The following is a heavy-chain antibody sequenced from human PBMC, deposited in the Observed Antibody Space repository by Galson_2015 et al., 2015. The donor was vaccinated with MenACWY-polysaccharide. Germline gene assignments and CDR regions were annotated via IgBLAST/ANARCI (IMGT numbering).Heavy chain of an antibody. J-gene: IGHJ5*02. D-gene: IGHD1-7*01. CDR2: LSWAGVD. CDR3: VHSHRLQENYFDP. CDR1: GVSLSAIGAG. V-gene: IGHV2-5*02. Sequence: LVKPTQAHTLTWTFSGVSLSAIGAGADSSSPPPGKAPEWLALLSWAGVDRYSHCLNLRLSITKDASTNKVVLKMTNMDSVDTATYFCVHSHRLQENYFDPWGQGTLVAVSS.